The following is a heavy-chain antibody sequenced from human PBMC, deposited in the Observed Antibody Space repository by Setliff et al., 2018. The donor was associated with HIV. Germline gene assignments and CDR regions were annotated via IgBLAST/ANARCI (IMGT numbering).Heavy chain of an antibody. D-gene: IGHD3-9*01. CDR1: GGTFSNYA. CDR2: IIPIFRTT. J-gene: IGHJ4*02. CDR3: AKAGGSNYDILHYFEY. Sequence: SVKVSCKASGGTFSNYAISWVRQAPGQGLEWMARIIPIFRTTNYAQKFQGRFTISRDNAKNSLYLQMNSLRDEDMAVYYCAKAGGSNYDILHYFEYWGQGTRVTVS. V-gene: IGHV1-69*05.